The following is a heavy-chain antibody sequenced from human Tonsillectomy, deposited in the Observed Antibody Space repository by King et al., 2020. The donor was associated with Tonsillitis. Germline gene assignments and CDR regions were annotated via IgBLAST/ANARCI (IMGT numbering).Heavy chain of an antibody. J-gene: IGHJ5*02. D-gene: IGHD3-16*02. V-gene: IGHV3-49*03. CDR2: IRSKAYGGTT. Sequence: VQLVESGGGLVQPGRSLRLSCTASGFIFDDYAMSWFRQAPGKGLEWVSFIRSKAYGGTTEYAASVKGRFTISRDDSKRIAYLQMNSLITEDTAVYYCTRGAVINYFDPWGQGTLVTVSS. CDR1: GFIFDDYA. CDR3: TRGAVINYFDP.